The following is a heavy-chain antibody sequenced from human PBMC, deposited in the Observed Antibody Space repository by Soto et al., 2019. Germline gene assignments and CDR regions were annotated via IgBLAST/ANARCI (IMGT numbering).Heavy chain of an antibody. V-gene: IGHV3-23*01. CDR2: ISGSGGTT. CDR3: AALTTVTTAGFDY. D-gene: IGHD4-17*01. Sequence: EVQLLESGGGLLQPGGSLRLSCAASGFTFSSYVMSWVRQAPGKGLEWVSGISGSGGTTYYADSVKGRFTISRDNSKNTPYLQMNSLRAEDTAVYYCAALTTVTTAGFDYWGQGTLVTVSS. J-gene: IGHJ4*02. CDR1: GFTFSSYV.